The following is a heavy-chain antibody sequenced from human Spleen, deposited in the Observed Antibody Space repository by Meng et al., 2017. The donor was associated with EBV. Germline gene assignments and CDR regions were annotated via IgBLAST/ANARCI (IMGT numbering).Heavy chain of an antibody. Sequence: QVQLQQWGAGLLKPSEPLSLTCAVSGGSFSSYYWSWIRQPPGKGLEWIGEINQSGSIYYNPSLMGRVTISGDTSRNQFSLKLISVTSADTAVYYCARGPYYEWGQGTLVTVSS. CDR1: GGSFSSYY. V-gene: IGHV4-34*01. J-gene: IGHJ4*02. CDR2: INQSGSI. D-gene: IGHD1-26*01. CDR3: ARGPYYE.